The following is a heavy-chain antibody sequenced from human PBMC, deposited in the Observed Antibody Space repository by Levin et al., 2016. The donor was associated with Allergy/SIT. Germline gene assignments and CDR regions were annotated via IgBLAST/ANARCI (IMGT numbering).Heavy chain of an antibody. CDR3: ARPRHYDGTFDI. CDR1: GGSISSYY. Sequence: GSLRLSCTVSGGSISSYYWSWIRQPPGKGLEWIGYIYYSGSTNYNPSLKSRVTISVDTSKNQFSLKLSSVTAADTAVYYCARPRHYDGTFDIWGQGTMVTVSS. J-gene: IGHJ3*02. D-gene: IGHD3-22*01. V-gene: IGHV4-59*08. CDR2: IYYSGST.